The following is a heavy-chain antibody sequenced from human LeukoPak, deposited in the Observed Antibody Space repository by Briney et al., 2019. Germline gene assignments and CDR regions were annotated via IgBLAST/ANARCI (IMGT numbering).Heavy chain of an antibody. CDR2: FDPEDGET. J-gene: IGHJ4*02. V-gene: IGHV1-24*01. CDR1: GYTLTELS. Sequence: ASVKVSCKVSGYTLTELSMHWVRQAPGKGLEWMGGFDPEDGETIYAQKFQGRVTMTEDTSTDTAYMELSSLRSEDTAVYYCARGGDIYYYDSSGYSQAYWGQGTLVTVSS. D-gene: IGHD3-22*01. CDR3: ARGGDIYYYDSSGYSQAY.